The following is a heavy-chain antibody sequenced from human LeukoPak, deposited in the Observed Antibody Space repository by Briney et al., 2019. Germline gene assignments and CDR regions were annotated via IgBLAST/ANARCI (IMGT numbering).Heavy chain of an antibody. J-gene: IGHJ4*02. CDR1: GGTFSSYA. CDR2: IIPIFGTA. CDR3: AREVEGYGANFDY. Sequence: GASVKVSCKASGGTFSSYAISWVRQAPGQGLEWMGGIIPIFGTANYAQKFQGRVTITADESTSTAYMELSSLRSDDTAVYYCAREVEGYGANFDYWGQGTLVTVSS. V-gene: IGHV1-69*13. D-gene: IGHD4-17*01.